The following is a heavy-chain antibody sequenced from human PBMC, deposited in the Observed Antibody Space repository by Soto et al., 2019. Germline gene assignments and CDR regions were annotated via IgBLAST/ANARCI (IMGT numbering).Heavy chain of an antibody. CDR2: INPASGST. CDR3: ARDLAAGDY. D-gene: IGHD6-13*01. Sequence: QVQLVQSGAEVKKPGASVKLSCRSSGYTFTHYYIHWVRQAPGQGLEWLAIINPASGSTNYAQDFQGRVTLTMDTPTTTVYMELSGLRAEDTAIFYCARDLAAGDYWGQGTLVTVSS. J-gene: IGHJ4*02. V-gene: IGHV1-46*01. CDR1: GYTFTHYY.